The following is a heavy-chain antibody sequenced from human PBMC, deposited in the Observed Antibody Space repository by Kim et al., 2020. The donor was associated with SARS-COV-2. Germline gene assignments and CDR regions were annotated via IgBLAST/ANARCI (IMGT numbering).Heavy chain of an antibody. J-gene: IGHJ4*02. V-gene: IGHV3-30*04. D-gene: IGHD4-17*01. Sequence: GGSLRLSCAASGFTFSSYAMHWVRQAPGKGLEWVAVISYDGSNKYYADSVKGRFTISRDNSKNTLYLRMISLRFEDTAVYYCARDGTTVVTPGAFDYWGQGTLVTVSS. CDR1: GFTFSSYA. CDR2: ISYDGSNK. CDR3: ARDGTTVVTPGAFDY.